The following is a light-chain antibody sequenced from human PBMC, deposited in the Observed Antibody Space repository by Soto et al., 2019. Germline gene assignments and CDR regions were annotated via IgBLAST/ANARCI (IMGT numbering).Light chain of an antibody. CDR1: SSDVGDYNY. CDR3: CSYAGSDTGV. J-gene: IGLJ3*02. CDR2: DVS. Sequence: QSALTQPRSVSGSPGQSVTISCTGTSSDVGDYNYVSWYQQHPGKAPKLMIYDVSKRPSGVPDRFSGSKSGNTASLTISGLQAEDEADYYCCSYAGSDTGVFGGGTKLTVL. V-gene: IGLV2-11*01.